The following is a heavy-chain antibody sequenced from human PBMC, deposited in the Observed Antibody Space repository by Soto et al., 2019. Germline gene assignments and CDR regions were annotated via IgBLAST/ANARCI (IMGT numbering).Heavy chain of an antibody. Sequence: EVQLVESGGGLVQSGGSLRLSCTASGFSVSDHFMDWVRQTPGKGLEWLGQITNRATADTTFYAACVKGRFTVSKDESRNSLYLQMNSLKTEDTAVYYCASSITQMLTDWGQGTLVAVAS. D-gene: IGHD1-20*01. CDR2: ITNRATADTT. J-gene: IGHJ4*02. CDR3: ASSITQMLTD. V-gene: IGHV3-72*01. CDR1: GFSVSDHF.